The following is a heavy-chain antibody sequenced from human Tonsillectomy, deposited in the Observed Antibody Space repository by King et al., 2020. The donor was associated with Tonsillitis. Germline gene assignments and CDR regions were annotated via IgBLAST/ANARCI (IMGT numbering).Heavy chain of an antibody. CDR3: ASYHCSGTTCYWGY. D-gene: IGHD2-2*01. J-gene: IGHJ4*02. Sequence: VQLQESGPGLVKPSQTLSLTCSVSGGSISSGGYYWSWIRQHPGKGLEWIGYIYYSGGTYYNPSLKSRVTMSVDTSKNQFSMSLPSLTAADTAVYFCASYHCSGTTCYWGYWGQGTLVTVSS. CDR1: GGSISSGGYY. V-gene: IGHV4-31*03. CDR2: IYYSGGT.